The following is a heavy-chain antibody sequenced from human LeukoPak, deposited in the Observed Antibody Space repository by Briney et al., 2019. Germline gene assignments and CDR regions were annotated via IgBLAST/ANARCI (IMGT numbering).Heavy chain of an antibody. V-gene: IGHV5-51*01. CDR1: GYSFANYW. D-gene: IGHD3-3*01. CDR2: IHPGDSDT. CDR3: ARRYTHYDFWSGPSDY. Sequence: GESLKISCKGSGYSFANYWIGWVRQTPGKGLEWMGIIHPGDSDTRYSPSFQGQVTISVDKSISTAYLQWSSLKASDTAMYCCARRYTHYDFWSGPSDYWGQGTLVTVSS. J-gene: IGHJ4*02.